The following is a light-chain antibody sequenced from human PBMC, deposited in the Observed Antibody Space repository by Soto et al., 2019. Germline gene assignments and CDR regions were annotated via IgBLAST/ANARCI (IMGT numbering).Light chain of an antibody. V-gene: IGKV1-39*01. CDR3: QQSYSSPWT. J-gene: IGKJ1*01. Sequence: DIPMTQSPSSLSASVGDRVTITCRASQTITNYLNWYQQKPGKAPKLLIYAASTLLSGVPSRFTGGGSGTDFTLTVGRLQPEDFATYFCQQSYSSPWTFGQGTKVEI. CDR2: AAS. CDR1: QTITNY.